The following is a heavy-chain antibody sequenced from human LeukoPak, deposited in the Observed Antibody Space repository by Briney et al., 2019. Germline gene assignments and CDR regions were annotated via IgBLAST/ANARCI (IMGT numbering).Heavy chain of an antibody. CDR3: ASARWDC. CDR2: IFHSGHT. J-gene: IGHJ4*02. Sequence: PSETLSLTCGVSGDSNITNHWWSWVRQPPGKGLEWIGEIFHSGHTNYNPSLKSRVTISLDKSRNQFSLNLIYVTAADTAVYYCASARWDCWGQGTLVTVSS. V-gene: IGHV4/OR15-8*02. CDR1: GDSNITNHW. D-gene: IGHD5-24*01.